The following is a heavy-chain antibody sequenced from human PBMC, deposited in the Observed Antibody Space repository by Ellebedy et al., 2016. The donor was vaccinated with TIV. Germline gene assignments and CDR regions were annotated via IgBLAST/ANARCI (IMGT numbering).Heavy chain of an antibody. J-gene: IGHJ4*02. CDR1: GFIFSSYG. D-gene: IGHD3-16*01. V-gene: IGHV3-30*03. CDR3: ARIIGDTDLYYFDY. CDR2: ISYDGRNK. Sequence: PGGSLRLSCAASGFIFSSYGMHWVRQAPGKGLEWVAGISYDGRNKNYADSVKGRFTISRDNAKNSLYLQMTSLRAEDTAVYYCARIIGDTDLYYFDYWGQGTLVAVSS.